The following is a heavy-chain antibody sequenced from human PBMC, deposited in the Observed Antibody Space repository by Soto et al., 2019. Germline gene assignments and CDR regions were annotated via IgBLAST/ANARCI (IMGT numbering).Heavy chain of an antibody. CDR3: ARDRYCSGGSCYSFDY. CDR2: IIPIFGTA. V-gene: IGHV1-69*01. CDR1: GGTFSSYA. Sequence: QVQLVQSGAEVKKPGSSVKVSCKASGGTFSSYAISWVRQAPGQGLEWMGGIIPIFGTANYAQKFQGRVTITADESTSPAYMELSSLRSEDTAVYYCARDRYCSGGSCYSFDYWGQGTLVTVSS. D-gene: IGHD2-15*01. J-gene: IGHJ4*02.